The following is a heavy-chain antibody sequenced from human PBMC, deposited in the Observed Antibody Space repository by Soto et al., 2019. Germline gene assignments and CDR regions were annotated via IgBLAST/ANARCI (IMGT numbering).Heavy chain of an antibody. Sequence: QVQLVESGGGVVQPGRSLRLSCAASGFTFSTYGMHWVRQAPGKGLEWVAIISYDGSNKYHVDSVKGRFTISRDNSKNTLYLQMNSLRAEDTAVYYCAKDHGSGRYYMDVWGKGTTVTVSS. D-gene: IGHD3-10*01. J-gene: IGHJ6*03. CDR1: GFTFSTYG. CDR2: ISYDGSNK. V-gene: IGHV3-30*18. CDR3: AKDHGSGRYYMDV.